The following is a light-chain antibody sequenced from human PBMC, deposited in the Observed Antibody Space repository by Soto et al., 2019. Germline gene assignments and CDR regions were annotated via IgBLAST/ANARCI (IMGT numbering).Light chain of an antibody. V-gene: IGKV3-20*01. J-gene: IGKJ4*01. CDR2: SAS. Sequence: EVVLTQSPGTLSLSPGERATRSCRASQSFSSSNLAWYQYKPGQPPKLIVYSASRRATGIPDRFSGSGSGTDFTLTISRLEPEDFALYYCQRYGGSPPVTFGGGTKVDIK. CDR1: QSFSSSN. CDR3: QRYGGSPPVT.